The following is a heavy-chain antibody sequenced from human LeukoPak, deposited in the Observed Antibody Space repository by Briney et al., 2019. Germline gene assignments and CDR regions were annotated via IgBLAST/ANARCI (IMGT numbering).Heavy chain of an antibody. D-gene: IGHD3-10*01. Sequence: ASVKVSCKASGYTFTSYGISWVRQAPGQGLEWMGWINPNSGGTNYAQKFQGRVTMTRDTSISTAYMELSRLRSDDTAVYYCAREDYYGSGSYYSGGWFDPWGQGTLVTVSS. V-gene: IGHV1-2*02. CDR2: INPNSGGT. CDR3: AREDYYGSGSYYSGGWFDP. J-gene: IGHJ5*02. CDR1: GYTFTSYG.